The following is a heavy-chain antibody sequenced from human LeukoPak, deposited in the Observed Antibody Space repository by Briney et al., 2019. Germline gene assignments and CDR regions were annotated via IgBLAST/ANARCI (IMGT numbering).Heavy chain of an antibody. J-gene: IGHJ4*02. D-gene: IGHD6-13*01. CDR3: ARVSDQAGTDY. CDR1: GGSFSGYY. V-gene: IGHV4-34*01. Sequence: SETLSLTCAVYGGSFSGYYWSWIRQPPGKGLEWIGEINHSGSTNYNPSLKSRATISVDTSKNQFSLKLSSVTAADTAVYYCARVSDQAGTDYWGQGTLVTVSS. CDR2: INHSGST.